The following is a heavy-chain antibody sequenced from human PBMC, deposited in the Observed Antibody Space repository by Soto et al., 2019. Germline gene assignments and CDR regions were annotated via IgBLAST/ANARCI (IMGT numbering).Heavy chain of an antibody. J-gene: IGHJ4*02. CDR2: IIPVFGTT. V-gene: IGHV1-69*13. CDR3: AMGGSPYVWFNEY. Sequence: GASVKVSCKASGYIFSSFAISWVRQAPGQGLEWMGGIIPVFGTTNYAQKFQDRVTITADESTNTAYMELSSLRSEDTAIYYCAMGGSPYVWFNEYWGQGTLVTVSS. D-gene: IGHD3-16*01. CDR1: GYIFSSFA.